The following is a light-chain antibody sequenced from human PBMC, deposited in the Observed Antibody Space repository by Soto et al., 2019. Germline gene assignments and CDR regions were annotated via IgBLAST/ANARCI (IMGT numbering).Light chain of an antibody. V-gene: IGKV4-1*01. CDR2: WAS. Sequence: DIVMTQSADSLAVSLGERATINCKSSESVFSNSNNKKYLAWYQQKPGQPPKLLIHWASNRDSGVPDRFSGSGSGANFTLNISRVEAEDVGVYYCMQGTHWPRTFGQGTKVDIK. J-gene: IGKJ1*01. CDR1: ESVFSNSNNKKY. CDR3: MQGTHWPRT.